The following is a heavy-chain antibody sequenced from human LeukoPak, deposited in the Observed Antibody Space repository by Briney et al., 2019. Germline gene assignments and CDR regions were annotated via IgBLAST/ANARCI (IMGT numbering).Heavy chain of an antibody. V-gene: IGHV4-38-2*01. CDR3: ARVSFTMVRGVINYFDY. D-gene: IGHD3-10*01. CDR1: GYSISSGYY. J-gene: IGHJ4*02. Sequence: SETLSLTCAVSGYSISSGYYWGWIRPPPGKGLEWIGSIYHSGSTYYSPSLKSRVTISVDTSKNQFSLELSSVTAADTAVYYCARVSFTMVRGVINYFDYWGQGTLVTVSS. CDR2: IYHSGST.